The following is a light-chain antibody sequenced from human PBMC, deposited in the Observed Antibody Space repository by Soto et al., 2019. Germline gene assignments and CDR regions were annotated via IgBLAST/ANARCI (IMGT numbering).Light chain of an antibody. V-gene: IGKV2D-29*01. Sequence: EIEMTQTKHSHAGTGRQPATITCKASQSLLHSDGKTYLYWYLQKLGQPSQLLIYEVSNRFSGVPDRFSFSGSGTDFTLNISRVESGDAGLYFCMQSIQLPDTVAQGS. CDR3: MQSIQLPDT. J-gene: IGKJ2*01. CDR2: EVS. CDR1: QSLLHSDGKTY.